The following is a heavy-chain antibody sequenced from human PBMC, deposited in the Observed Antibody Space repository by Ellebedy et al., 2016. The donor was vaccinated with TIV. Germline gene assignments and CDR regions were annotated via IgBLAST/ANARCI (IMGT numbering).Heavy chain of an antibody. J-gene: IGHJ4*02. CDR1: GGTFSSYA. D-gene: IGHD1-26*01. V-gene: IGHV1-69*13. Sequence: SVKVSCXASGGTFSSYAISWVRQAPGQGLEWMGGIIPIFGTANYAQKFQGRVTITADESTSTAYMELSSLRSEDTAVYYCASPGIVGATHFDYWGQGTLVTVSS. CDR2: IIPIFGTA. CDR3: ASPGIVGATHFDY.